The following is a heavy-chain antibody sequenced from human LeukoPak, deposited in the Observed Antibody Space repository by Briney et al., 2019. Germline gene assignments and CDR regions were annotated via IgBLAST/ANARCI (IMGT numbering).Heavy chain of an antibody. CDR3: ATALMVRGVRGYYYGMDV. Sequence: PSETLSLTCTVSGGSISSDYWSWIRQPAGKGLEWIGRIYASGSTNYNPSLKSRVTISVDTSKNQFSLKLSSVTAADTAVYYCATALMVRGVRGYYYGMDVWGQGTTVTVSS. J-gene: IGHJ6*02. CDR1: GGSISSDY. CDR2: IYASGST. V-gene: IGHV4-4*07. D-gene: IGHD3-10*01.